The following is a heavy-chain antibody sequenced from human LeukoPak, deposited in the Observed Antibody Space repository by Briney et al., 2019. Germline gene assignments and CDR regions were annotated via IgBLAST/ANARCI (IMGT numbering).Heavy chain of an antibody. J-gene: IGHJ4*02. V-gene: IGHV5-51*01. Sequence: GESLKISCKNSGYNFTNYWIVWVRQMPGKGLEWMAIIYPDDSDIRYSPSFQGQVTISADKSLSTAYLQWSSLKASDTAMYYCARHLMVRGYRHFDYWGRGTLVAVSS. CDR3: ARHLMVRGYRHFDY. CDR2: IYPDDSDI. D-gene: IGHD3-10*01. CDR1: GYNFTNYW.